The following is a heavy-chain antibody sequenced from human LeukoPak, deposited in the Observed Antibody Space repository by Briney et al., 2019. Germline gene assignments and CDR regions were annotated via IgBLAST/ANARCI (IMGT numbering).Heavy chain of an antibody. D-gene: IGHD2-21*02. CDR2: IRHDGSNE. J-gene: IGHJ4*02. CDR3: AKDLLAYCGGDCYSMAFDY. Sequence: PGGSLRLSCAASGFTFSSYGMHWVRQAPGKGLEWVAFIRHDGSNEYYADSVKGRFTISRDNSKNTLYLQMNSLRGEDTAVYYCAKDLLAYCGGDCYSMAFDYWGQGTLVTVSS. V-gene: IGHV3-30*02. CDR1: GFTFSSYG.